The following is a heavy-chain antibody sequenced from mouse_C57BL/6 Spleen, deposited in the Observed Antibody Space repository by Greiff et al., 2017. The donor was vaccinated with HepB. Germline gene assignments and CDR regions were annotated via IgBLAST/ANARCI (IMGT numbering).Heavy chain of an antibody. Sequence: VQLQQSGAELVKPGASVKLSCKASGYTFTSYWMHWVKQRPGQCLEWIGMIHPNSGSTNYNEKFKSKATLTVDKSSSTAYMQLSSLTSEDSAVYYCARHSKGYFDYWGQGTTLTVSS. J-gene: IGHJ2*01. CDR2: IHPNSGST. CDR1: GYTFTSYW. CDR3: ARHSKGYFDY. V-gene: IGHV1-64*01.